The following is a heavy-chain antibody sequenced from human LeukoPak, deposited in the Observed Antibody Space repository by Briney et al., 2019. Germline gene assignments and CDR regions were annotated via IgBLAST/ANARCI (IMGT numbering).Heavy chain of an antibody. CDR1: GGSISSTRYY. J-gene: IGHJ4*02. Sequence: SEALSLTCSVSGGSISSTRYYWGWIRQPPGKGLEWIGSIYSSGSTYYHPSLKSRVTISVDTSKSQFSLKLSSVTAADTAVYYCARLFDCWGQGTLVTVSS. V-gene: IGHV4-39*01. CDR3: ARLFDC. CDR2: IYSSGST.